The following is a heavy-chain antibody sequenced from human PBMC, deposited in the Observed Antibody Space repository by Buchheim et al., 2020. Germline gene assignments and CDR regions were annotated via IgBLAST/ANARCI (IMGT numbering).Heavy chain of an antibody. J-gene: IGHJ4*02. CDR3: ARGFRGYCSGTSCYYFDY. CDR1: GGSISSGDYY. D-gene: IGHD2-15*01. CDR2: IYYSGST. Sequence: QVQLQESGPGLVKPSQTLSLTCTVSGGSISSGDYYWSWIRQPPGKGLEWIGYIYYSGSTYYNPSLKSRVTISIDTSKNQFSLKLSSVTAADTAVYYCARGFRGYCSGTSCYYFDYWGQGTL. V-gene: IGHV4-30-4*01.